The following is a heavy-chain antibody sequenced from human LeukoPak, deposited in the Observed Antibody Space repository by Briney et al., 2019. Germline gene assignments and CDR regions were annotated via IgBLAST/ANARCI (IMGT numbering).Heavy chain of an antibody. CDR2: IIPIFGTA. CDR3: ARTTTVVTEYFQH. J-gene: IGHJ1*01. Sequence: EASVKVSCKASGGTFSSYAISWVRQAPGQGLEWMGGIIPIFGTANYAQKFQGRVTITADESTSTAYMELSSLRSEDTAVYYCARTTTVVTEYFQHWGQGTLVTVSS. CDR1: GGTFSSYA. V-gene: IGHV1-69*13. D-gene: IGHD4-23*01.